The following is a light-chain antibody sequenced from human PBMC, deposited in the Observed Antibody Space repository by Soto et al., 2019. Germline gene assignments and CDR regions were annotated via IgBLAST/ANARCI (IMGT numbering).Light chain of an antibody. J-gene: IGKJ4*01. CDR1: QSVGSTF. Sequence: EIVLTQSPGTLSVSPGERATLSCRASQSVGSTFLAWYQQKPGQAPRLLIFDASKRATGIPARFSGGGSGTEFTLTISSLQSEDFAVYYCQQGVAWPLTFGGGSKVEIK. V-gene: IGKV3-15*01. CDR2: DAS. CDR3: QQGVAWPLT.